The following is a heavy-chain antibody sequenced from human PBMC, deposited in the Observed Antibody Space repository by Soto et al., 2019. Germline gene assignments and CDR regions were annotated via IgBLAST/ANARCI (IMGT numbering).Heavy chain of an antibody. CDR3: AGELPCAD. CDR2: ISYDGSNK. Sequence: QVQLVESGGGVVQPGRSLRLSCAASGFTFSSYAMHWVRQAPGKGLEWVAVISYDGSNKYYADSVKGRFTISRDNSKNTLYLQMTSLRAEDTAVYCGAGELPCADWGQGTLVTVAS. D-gene: IGHD2-15*01. V-gene: IGHV3-30-3*01. J-gene: IGHJ4*02. CDR1: GFTFSSYA.